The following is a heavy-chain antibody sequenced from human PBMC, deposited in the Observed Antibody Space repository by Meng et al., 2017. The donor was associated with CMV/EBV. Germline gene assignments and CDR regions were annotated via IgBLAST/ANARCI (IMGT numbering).Heavy chain of an antibody. J-gene: IGHJ6*02. D-gene: IGHD4-11*01. CDR1: GFTFSDYY. CDR2: ISSSGSTI. V-gene: IGHV3-11*01. Sequence: GESLKISCAASGFTFSDYYMSWIRQAPGKGLEWVSYISSSGSTIYYADSVKGRFTISRDNAKNSLYLQMNSLRAEDTAVYYCARDRDGNYRYYYGLDVWGQGTTVTVS. CDR3: ARDRDGNYRYYYGLDV.